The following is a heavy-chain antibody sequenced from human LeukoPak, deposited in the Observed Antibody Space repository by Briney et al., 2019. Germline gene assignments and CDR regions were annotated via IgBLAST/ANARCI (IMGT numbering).Heavy chain of an antibody. D-gene: IGHD6-13*01. Sequence: SVKVSCKASGGTFSSYAISWVRQAPGQGLEWMGGIIPIFGTANYAQKFQGRVTITADESTSTAYMELSSLRSEDTAVYYCARVPSIRHSSSWYFAFDIWGQGTMVTVSS. CDR3: ARVPSIRHSSSWYFAFDI. CDR2: IIPIFGTA. CDR1: GGTFSSYA. V-gene: IGHV1-69*13. J-gene: IGHJ3*02.